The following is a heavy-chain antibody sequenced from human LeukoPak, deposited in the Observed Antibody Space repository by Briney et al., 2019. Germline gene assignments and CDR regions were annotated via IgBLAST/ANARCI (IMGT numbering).Heavy chain of an antibody. CDR1: AGSISSGSYY. CDR3: AREAPGYYGSGSYYLDY. J-gene: IGHJ4*02. D-gene: IGHD3-10*01. V-gene: IGHV4-61*02. Sequence: KPSETLSLTCTVSAGSISSGSYYWSWIRQPAGKGLERIVRIYTSGSTNYNPSLKSRVTISVDTSKNQFSLKLSSVTAADTAVYYCAREAPGYYGSGSYYLDYWGQGTLVTVSS. CDR2: IYTSGST.